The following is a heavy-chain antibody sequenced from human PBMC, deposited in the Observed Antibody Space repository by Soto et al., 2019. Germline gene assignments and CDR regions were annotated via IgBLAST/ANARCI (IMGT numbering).Heavy chain of an antibody. Sequence: ASVKVSCKASGYTFTSYGISWVRQAPGQGLEWMGWISAYNGNTNYAQKLQGRVTMTTDTSTSTAYMELRSLRSDDTAVYYCARARYYDFWSGTSEYFDYWGQATLVTVSS. CDR3: ARARYYDFWSGTSEYFDY. D-gene: IGHD3-3*01. V-gene: IGHV1-18*04. J-gene: IGHJ4*02. CDR1: GYTFTSYG. CDR2: ISAYNGNT.